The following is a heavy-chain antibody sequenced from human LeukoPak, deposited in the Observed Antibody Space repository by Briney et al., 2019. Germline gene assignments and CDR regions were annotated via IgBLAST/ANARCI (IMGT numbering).Heavy chain of an antibody. Sequence: ASAKVSCKASGYTFTSYGISWVRQAPGQGLEWMGWISAYNGNTNYAQKLQGRVTMTTDTSTSTAYMELRSLRSDDTAVYYCARGKRHSSSWYNWFDPWGQGTLVTVSS. J-gene: IGHJ5*02. CDR1: GYTFTSYG. D-gene: IGHD6-13*01. CDR2: ISAYNGNT. V-gene: IGHV1-18*01. CDR3: ARGKRHSSSWYNWFDP.